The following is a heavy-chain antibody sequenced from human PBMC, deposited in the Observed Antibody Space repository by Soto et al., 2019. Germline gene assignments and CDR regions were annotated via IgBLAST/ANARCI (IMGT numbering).Heavy chain of an antibody. CDR3: VRPGPPETRPAY. V-gene: IGHV3-21*01. CDR1: GFTFSLYS. CDR2: ITSSSSYI. J-gene: IGHJ4*02. Sequence: GGSLRLSCAASGFTFSLYSMIWVRQAPGQGLEWVASITSSSSYIYYEASLKGRFTISRDNAKNSLFLQLGRPRAENTAVDFCVRPGPPETRPAYGAQETLVPVSS.